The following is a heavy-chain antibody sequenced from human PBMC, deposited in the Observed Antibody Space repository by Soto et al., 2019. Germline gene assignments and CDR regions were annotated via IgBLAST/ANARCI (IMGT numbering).Heavy chain of an antibody. D-gene: IGHD6-6*01. CDR2: IRNDGTVR. J-gene: IGHJ4*02. CDR3: ASKTLDDFDY. CDR1: GLSFRSYD. Sequence: QVQLVESGGGVVQPGTSLRLSCGTSGLSFRSYDMHWVRQAPGKGLEWVAVIRNDGTVRNYAGSVKGRFTISRDNSMNTLYLEMNRLRAEDTALYYCASKTLDDFDYWGQGTLVTVSS. V-gene: IGHV3-33*01.